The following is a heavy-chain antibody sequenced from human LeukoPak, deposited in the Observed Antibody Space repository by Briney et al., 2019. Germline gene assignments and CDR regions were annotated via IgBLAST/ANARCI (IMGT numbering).Heavy chain of an antibody. D-gene: IGHD2-2*01. J-gene: IGHJ6*02. Sequence: PGRSLRLSCAASGFTFSSYAMHWVRQASGKGLEWVAVISYDGSNKYYADSVKGRFTISRDNSKNTLYLQMNSLRAEDTAVYYCARVKTSIYGMDVWGQGTTVTVSS. CDR2: ISYDGSNK. CDR3: ARVKTSIYGMDV. CDR1: GFTFSSYA. V-gene: IGHV3-30*04.